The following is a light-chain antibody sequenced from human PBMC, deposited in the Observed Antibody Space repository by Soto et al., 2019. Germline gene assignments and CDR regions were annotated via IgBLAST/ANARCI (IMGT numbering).Light chain of an antibody. Sequence: EIVLTQSPDTLSLSPGERATLSCRASQSVTNSYLAWYQQKPGQAPRLLIYDASTRATGIPDRFSGSESGTDFTLTISRLEPEDFAVYYCQQYGDSPPFTFGQGTRLDIK. V-gene: IGKV3-20*01. CDR1: QSVTNSY. J-gene: IGKJ5*01. CDR2: DAS. CDR3: QQYGDSPPFT.